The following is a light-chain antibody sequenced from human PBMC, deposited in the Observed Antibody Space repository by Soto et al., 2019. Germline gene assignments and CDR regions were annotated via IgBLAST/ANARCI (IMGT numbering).Light chain of an antibody. CDR2: KAS. J-gene: IGKJ1*01. V-gene: IGKV1-5*03. CDR1: QGVSRW. Sequence: DIQMTQSPYTLSASVGDRVTITCRASQGVSRWLSWYQQKAGKAPKLLIYKASSLDSGGPSRFSGSQSETKFTLTISSLQPDDFATYYCQQYNFYPWTFGQGTKVQIK. CDR3: QQYNFYPWT.